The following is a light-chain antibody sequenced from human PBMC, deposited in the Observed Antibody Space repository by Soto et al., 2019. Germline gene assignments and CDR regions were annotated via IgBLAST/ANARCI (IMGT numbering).Light chain of an antibody. CDR3: QQYGSSPYT. CDR1: QSVSSSS. Sequence: EIVLTQSPGTLSLSPGEGATLSCRASQSVSSSSLAWYQQKRGQAPRLLIYGASSRATGIPDTFSGSGSGADFTLTISRLEPEDFAVYFCQQYGSSPYTFVQGTKLDIK. CDR2: GAS. V-gene: IGKV3-20*01. J-gene: IGKJ2*01.